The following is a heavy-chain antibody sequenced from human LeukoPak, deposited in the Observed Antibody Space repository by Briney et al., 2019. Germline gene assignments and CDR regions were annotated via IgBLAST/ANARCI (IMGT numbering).Heavy chain of an antibody. D-gene: IGHD3-22*01. V-gene: IGHV3-20*04. CDR2: INWNAVRV. Sequence: GGSLRLSCAASGFTFNNYGMSRVRQAPGKGLEWVSGINWNAVRVGYADSVKGRFTISRDNAKNSLYLQMNSLRAEDTAFYYCARLRNYDSSGYYFEIDYWGQGTLVTVSS. CDR1: GFTFNNYG. CDR3: ARLRNYDSSGYYFEIDY. J-gene: IGHJ4*02.